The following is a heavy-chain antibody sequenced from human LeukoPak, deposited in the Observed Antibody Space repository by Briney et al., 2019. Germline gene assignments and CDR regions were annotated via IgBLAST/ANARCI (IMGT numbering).Heavy chain of an antibody. CDR1: GFRVSDYY. J-gene: IGHJ5*02. CDR3: ARDRAANQDWVEFDP. CDR2: IRDSGEA. D-gene: IGHD3/OR15-3a*01. V-gene: IGHV3-66*03. Sequence: PGGSLRLSCAVSGFRVSDYYMRWVRQAPGKGLEWVGLIRDSGEAFYADFARGRFAISRDESENTLYLQMSSLRVEDTAVYFCARDRAANQDWVEFDPWGQGTPVIVSS.